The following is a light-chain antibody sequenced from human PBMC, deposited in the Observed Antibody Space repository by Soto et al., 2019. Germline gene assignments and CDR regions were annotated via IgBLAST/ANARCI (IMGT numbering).Light chain of an antibody. CDR2: AAS. J-gene: IGKJ4*01. Sequence: GDRVTITCRASQSISSYLNWYQQKPGKAPKLLIYAASSLQSGVPSRFSGSGSGTDFTLTISSLQPEDFATYYCQQSYSTPLTFGGGAKVDIK. CDR3: QQSYSTPLT. CDR1: QSISSY. V-gene: IGKV1-39*01.